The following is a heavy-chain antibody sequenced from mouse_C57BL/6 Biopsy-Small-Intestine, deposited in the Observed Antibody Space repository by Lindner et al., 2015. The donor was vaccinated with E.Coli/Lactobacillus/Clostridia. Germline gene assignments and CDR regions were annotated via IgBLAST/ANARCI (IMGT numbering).Heavy chain of an antibody. CDR2: INPGSGGT. CDR1: GYAFTNYL. J-gene: IGHJ1*03. V-gene: IGHV1-54*01. CDR3: ARGRRSYWYFDV. Sequence: VQLQESGAELVRPGTSVKVSCKASGYAFTNYLIEWVKQRPGQGLEWIGAINPGSGGTNYNEKFKGKATLTADKSSSTAYMQLSSLTSEDSAVYFCARGRRSYWYFDVWGTGTTVTVSS.